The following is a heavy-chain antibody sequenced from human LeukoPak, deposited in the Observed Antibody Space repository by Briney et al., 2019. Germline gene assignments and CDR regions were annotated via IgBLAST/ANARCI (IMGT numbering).Heavy chain of an antibody. CDR3: ARGGRRWCLDY. V-gene: IGHV1-46*01. Sequence: ASVTVSCKASGYTFTGYYMHWVRQAPGQGLEWMGIINPSGVSPNYAQKFQGRVTMTRDTSTSTVYMELSSLKSEDTAVYYCARGGRRWCLDYWGQGTLVTVSS. CDR1: GYTFTGYY. CDR2: INPSGVSP. J-gene: IGHJ4*02. D-gene: IGHD2-21*02.